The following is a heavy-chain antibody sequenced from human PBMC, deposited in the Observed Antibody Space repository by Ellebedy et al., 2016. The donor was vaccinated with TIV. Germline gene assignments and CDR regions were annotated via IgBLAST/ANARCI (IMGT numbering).Heavy chain of an antibody. J-gene: IGHJ5*02. CDR2: IIPILGIA. CDR1: GYTFSTYG. Sequence: AASVKVSCKASGYTFSTYGITWVRQAPGQGLEWMGRIIPILGIANHAQKFQGRVTITADKSTSTAYMELSSLKSEDTAVYYCARERGHNSSGETWGQGTLVTVSS. D-gene: IGHD3-22*01. CDR3: ARERGHNSSGET. V-gene: IGHV1-69*04.